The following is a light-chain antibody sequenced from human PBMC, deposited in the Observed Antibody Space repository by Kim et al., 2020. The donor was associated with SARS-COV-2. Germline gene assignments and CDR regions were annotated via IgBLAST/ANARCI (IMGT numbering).Light chain of an antibody. CDR2: GRD. CDR3: NSRDSSGNDLL. V-gene: IGLV3-19*01. J-gene: IGLJ3*02. Sequence: LEQTVRVTCQGDSLRKNYAKWYQQKPGQAPILVIYGRDSRPSGIPDRFSASNSGNTASLTITGAQAEDEADYYCNSRDSSGNDLLFGGGTQLTVL. CDR1: SLRKNY.